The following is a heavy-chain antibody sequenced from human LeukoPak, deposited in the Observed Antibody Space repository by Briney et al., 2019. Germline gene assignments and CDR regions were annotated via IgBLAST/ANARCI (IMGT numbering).Heavy chain of an antibody. J-gene: IGHJ4*02. CDR1: GGSFSGYY. Sequence: SETLSLTCAVYGGSFSGYYWSWIRQPPGKGMEWIGEINHSGSTNYNPSLKSRVTISVDTSKNQFSLKLSSVTAADTAVYYCARGSLGVAGPVEFDYWGQGTLVTVSS. CDR2: INHSGST. V-gene: IGHV4-34*01. D-gene: IGHD6-19*01. CDR3: ARGSLGVAGPVEFDY.